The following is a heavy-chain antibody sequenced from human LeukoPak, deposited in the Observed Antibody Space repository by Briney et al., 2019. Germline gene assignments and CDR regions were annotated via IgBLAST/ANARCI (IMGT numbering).Heavy chain of an antibody. J-gene: IGHJ5*02. D-gene: IGHD6-19*01. CDR2: IVGSGGGT. CDR3: AREDIAVAGTYFDP. CDR1: GFTFSSYA. V-gene: IGHV3-23*01. Sequence: GGSLRLSCEASGFTFSSYAMIWVRQAPGKGLEWVSAIVGSGGGTEYADSVKGRFTISRDNSKDTLYLQMNSLRAEDTAVYYCAREDIAVAGTYFDPWGQGTLVTVSS.